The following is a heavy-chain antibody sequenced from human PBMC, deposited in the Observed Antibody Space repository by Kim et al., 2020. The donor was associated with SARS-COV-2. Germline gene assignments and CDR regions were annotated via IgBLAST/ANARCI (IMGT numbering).Heavy chain of an antibody. Sequence: GGSLRLSCTASGFTFGDYAINWFRQAPGKGLEWVGFIRSKAYGETTKYAAAVNDRFTISRDDSKSIAYLQMHSLKAEDTAIYFCSRDNLAWVVVTAPF. CDR1: GFTFGDYA. CDR2: IRSKAYGETT. V-gene: IGHV3-49*03. J-gene: IGHJ3*01. D-gene: IGHD3-22*01. CDR3: SRDNLAWVVVTAPF.